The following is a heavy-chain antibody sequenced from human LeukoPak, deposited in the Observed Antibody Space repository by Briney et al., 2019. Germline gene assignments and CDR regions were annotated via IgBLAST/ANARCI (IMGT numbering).Heavy chain of an antibody. D-gene: IGHD1-26*01. Sequence: GGSLRLSCAASGFTFTSYSMNWVRQAPGKGLEWVATISGGGGSTYYADSVKGRFTIPRDNSKNTLYLQVNSLRAEDTAVYYCAKGGKWDVTPFDYWGQGTLVTVSS. CDR3: AKGGKWDVTPFDY. CDR2: ISGGGGST. J-gene: IGHJ4*02. CDR1: GFTFTSYS. V-gene: IGHV3-23*01.